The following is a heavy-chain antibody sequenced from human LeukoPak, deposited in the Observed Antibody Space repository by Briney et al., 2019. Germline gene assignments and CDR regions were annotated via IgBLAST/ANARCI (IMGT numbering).Heavy chain of an antibody. J-gene: IGHJ6*02. Sequence: ASVKVSCKASGYTFTGYYMHWVRQAPGQGLEWMGWINPNSGGTNYAQKLQGRVTMTTDTPTSTAYMELRSLRSDDTAVYYCARDEQWLVPISRPFYGADVWGQGTTVTVSS. CDR1: GYTFTGYY. D-gene: IGHD6-19*01. V-gene: IGHV1-2*02. CDR3: ARDEQWLVPISRPFYGADV. CDR2: INPNSGGT.